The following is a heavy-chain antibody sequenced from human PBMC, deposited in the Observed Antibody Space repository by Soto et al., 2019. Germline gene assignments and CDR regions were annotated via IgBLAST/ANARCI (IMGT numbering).Heavy chain of an antibody. Sequence: ETLSLPCLTSGDSRGNYSLRWIRQSPGKGLEWIGYISYSGNTNYNPSLKSRVTISVDTSKDQLSLKVTSVTAADTAMYYCACLRGKRGSPIDYWGQGTPVTVSS. CDR2: ISYSGNT. V-gene: IGHV4-59*01. CDR3: ACLRGKRGSPIDY. CDR1: GDSRGNYS. J-gene: IGHJ4*02. D-gene: IGHD2-15*01.